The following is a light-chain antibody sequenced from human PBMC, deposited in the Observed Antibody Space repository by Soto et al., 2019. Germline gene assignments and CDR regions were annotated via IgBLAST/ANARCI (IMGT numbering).Light chain of an antibody. CDR2: DAS. J-gene: IGKJ1*01. V-gene: IGKV3-11*01. Sequence: DIVLTQSPATLSLSPGERATLSCRASQSIRIYLAWYQQKPGQAPRLLIYDASNRATDIPAKFSGSGSGTDFTSAFCSVRSEEFAVYNCQQYNTWAGTFGEGTKVDIK. CDR1: QSIRIY. CDR3: QQYNTWAGT.